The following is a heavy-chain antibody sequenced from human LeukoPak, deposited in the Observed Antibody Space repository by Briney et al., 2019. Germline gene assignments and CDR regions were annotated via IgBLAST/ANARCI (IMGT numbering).Heavy chain of an antibody. V-gene: IGHV4-39*01. CDR3: ARHMGYYYYYPMDV. J-gene: IGHJ6*02. CDR2: IYYSGST. Sequence: SETLSLTCSVSGGSVASSNNYWGWIRQPPGKGLEWIGSIYYSGSTYYNPSLESRVSISVDMSKNHFSLNLTSVTAADTAVYYCARHMGYYYYYPMDVWGQGTTVTVSS. D-gene: IGHD3-10*01. CDR1: GGSVASSNNY.